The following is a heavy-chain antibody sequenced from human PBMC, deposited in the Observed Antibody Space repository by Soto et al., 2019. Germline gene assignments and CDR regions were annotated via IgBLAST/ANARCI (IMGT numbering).Heavy chain of an antibody. V-gene: IGHV4-59*01. J-gene: IGHJ4*02. D-gene: IGHD6-13*01. CDR3: AAGEASSRNLAPYYLDF. CDR2: IHYSGTT. Sequence: SETLSLTCTVSGGPMRNYFWTWIRQPPGKGLEWIGYIHYSGTTSFFPSYNPSLRSRVTISEDTSKNQFSLKLLSVTTADTAVYFCAAGEASSRNLAPYYLDFWGQGTLVTVSS. CDR1: GGPMRNYF.